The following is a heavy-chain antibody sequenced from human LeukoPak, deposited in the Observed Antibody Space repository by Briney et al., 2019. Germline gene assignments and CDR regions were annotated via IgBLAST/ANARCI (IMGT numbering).Heavy chain of an antibody. CDR2: ISGSGGST. Sequence: GGSLRLSCAASGFTFSSYAMSWVRQAPGKGLEWVSTISGSGGSTYYADSVKGRFTISRDNSKNTLYLQMNSLRAEDTAVYYCAKDSEHLVRRGSFDYWGQGTLVTVSP. CDR1: GFTFSSYA. D-gene: IGHD6-13*01. CDR3: AKDSEHLVRRGSFDY. V-gene: IGHV3-23*01. J-gene: IGHJ4*02.